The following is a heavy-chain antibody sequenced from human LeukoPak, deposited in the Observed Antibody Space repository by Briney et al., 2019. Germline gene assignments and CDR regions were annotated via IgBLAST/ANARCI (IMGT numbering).Heavy chain of an antibody. J-gene: IGHJ4*02. D-gene: IGHD6-19*01. CDR2: IYYSGST. Sequence: SETLSLTCAVSGGSISSYYWSWIRQPPGKGLEWIGYIYYSGSTNYNPSLKSRVTISVDTSKNQFSLKLSSVTAADTAVYYCARETEWLGYFDYWGQGTLVTVSS. CDR3: ARETEWLGYFDY. CDR1: GGSISSYY. V-gene: IGHV4-59*01.